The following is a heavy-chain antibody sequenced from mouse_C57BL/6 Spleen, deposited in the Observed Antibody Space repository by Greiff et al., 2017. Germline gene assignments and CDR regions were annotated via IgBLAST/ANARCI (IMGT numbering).Heavy chain of an antibody. CDR1: GFTFSDYG. CDR2: ISSGSSTI. CDR3: ARQGDYDGGAWFAY. D-gene: IGHD2-4*01. J-gene: IGHJ3*01. Sequence: EVKVVESGGGLVKPGGSLKLSCAASGFTFSDYGMHWVRQAPEKGLEWVAYISSGSSTIYYADTVKGRFTISRDNAKNTLFLQMTSLRSEDTAMYYCARQGDYDGGAWFAYWGQVTLVTVSA. V-gene: IGHV5-17*01.